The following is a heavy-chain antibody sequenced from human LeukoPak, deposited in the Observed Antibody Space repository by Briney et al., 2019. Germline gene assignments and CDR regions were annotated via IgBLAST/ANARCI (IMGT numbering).Heavy chain of an antibody. CDR3: AREDCDATSCYWGIIY. Sequence: PGGSLRLSCAASGFTFSNYWMSWVRQAPGKGLEWVANIKEDGSEKYYVDSAKGRFTISRDNAKNSVYLQMNSLRAEDTAVYYCAREDCDATSCYWGIIYWGQGTLVTVSS. D-gene: IGHD2-2*01. V-gene: IGHV3-7*01. CDR1: GFTFSNYW. J-gene: IGHJ4*02. CDR2: IKEDGSEK.